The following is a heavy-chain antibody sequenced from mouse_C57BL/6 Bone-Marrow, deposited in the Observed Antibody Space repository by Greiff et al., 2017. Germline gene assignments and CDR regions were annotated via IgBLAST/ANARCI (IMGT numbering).Heavy chain of an antibody. V-gene: IGHV1-53*01. CDR2: IIPSNGGT. Sequence: QVQLQQPGTELVKPGASVKLSCKASGYTFTSYWMHWVKQRPGRGLEWIGSIIPSNGGTNYNEKFKSKATLTVEKSSSTAYKKLSSLTSEDSAVYYCARYEDDWFAYWGQGTLVTVSA. CDR1: GYTFTSYW. J-gene: IGHJ3*01. D-gene: IGHD2-3*01. CDR3: ARYEDDWFAY.